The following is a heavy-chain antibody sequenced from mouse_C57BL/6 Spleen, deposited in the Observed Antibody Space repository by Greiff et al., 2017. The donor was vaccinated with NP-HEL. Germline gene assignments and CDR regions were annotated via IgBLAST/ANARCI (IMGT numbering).Heavy chain of an antibody. D-gene: IGHD2-5*01. V-gene: IGHV2-9-1*01. CDR3: ARITIVTTDYAMDY. CDR2: IWTGGGT. Sequence: VKLQESGPGLVAPSQSLSITCTVSGFSLTSYAISWVRQPPGKGLEWLGVIWTGGGTTYNSALKSRLSIIKDNSKSQVFLKMNSLQTDDTARYDCARITIVTTDYAMDYWGQGTSVTVSA. CDR1: GFSLTSYA. J-gene: IGHJ4*01.